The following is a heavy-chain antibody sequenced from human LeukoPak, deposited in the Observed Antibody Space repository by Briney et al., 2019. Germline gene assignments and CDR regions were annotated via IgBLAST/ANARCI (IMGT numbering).Heavy chain of an antibody. CDR1: GLTFSSYW. V-gene: IGHV3-7*01. CDR2: IKLDGTEK. CDR3: AGDLGLSGYDLLDY. J-gene: IGHJ4*02. Sequence: PGGSLRLSCAASGLTFSSYWMTWVRQAPGKGLEWVANIKLDGTEKYYVDSVKGRFTISRDNAKNSLDLQMNSLRVEDTAVYYCAGDLGLSGYDLLDYWGQGTMVTVSS. D-gene: IGHD5-12*01.